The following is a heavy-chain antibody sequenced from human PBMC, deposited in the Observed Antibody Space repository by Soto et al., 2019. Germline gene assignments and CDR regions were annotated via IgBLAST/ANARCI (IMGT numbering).Heavy chain of an antibody. J-gene: IGHJ6*02. CDR2: INHSGYT. D-gene: IGHD4-17*01. CDR3: GRAQYGDYGYGMDV. CDR1: GGSISSGGYS. Sequence: QLQLQESGSGLVKPSQTLSLTCAVSGGSISSGGYSWSWLRQPPGKGLEWIGYINHSGYTYYNTPVKIRVAMSVDRSNHQFSLKLSSVTAADTSVYYCGRAQYGDYGYGMDVWGQGTMVTVSS. V-gene: IGHV4-30-2*01.